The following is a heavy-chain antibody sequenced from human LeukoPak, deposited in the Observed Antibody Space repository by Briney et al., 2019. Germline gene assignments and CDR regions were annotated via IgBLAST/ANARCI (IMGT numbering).Heavy chain of an antibody. CDR2: ISSSGSTI. D-gene: IGHD2-2*01. Sequence: GGSLRLSCAASGFTFSSYEMNWVRQAPGKGLEWVSYISSSGSTIYYADSVKGRFTISSDNAKNSLYLQMNSLRAEDTAVYYCARIFREYCSSTSCYWPNYYYYGMDVWGKGTTVTVSS. V-gene: IGHV3-48*03. CDR1: GFTFSSYE. J-gene: IGHJ6*04. CDR3: ARIFREYCSSTSCYWPNYYYYGMDV.